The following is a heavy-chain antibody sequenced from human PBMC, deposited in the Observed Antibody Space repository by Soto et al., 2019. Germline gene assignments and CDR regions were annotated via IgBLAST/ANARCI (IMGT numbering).Heavy chain of an antibody. J-gene: IGHJ6*02. V-gene: IGHV3-21*01. CDR2: ISSSSSYI. D-gene: IGHD1-26*01. CDR1: GFTFSSYS. Sequence: EVQLVESGGGLVKPGGSLRLSCAASGFTFSSYSMNWVRQAPGKGLEWVSSISSSSSYIYYADSVKGRFTISRDNAKNSQYLQMNSLRAEDTAVYYCARDRWESHYGMDVWGQGTTVTVSS. CDR3: ARDRWESHYGMDV.